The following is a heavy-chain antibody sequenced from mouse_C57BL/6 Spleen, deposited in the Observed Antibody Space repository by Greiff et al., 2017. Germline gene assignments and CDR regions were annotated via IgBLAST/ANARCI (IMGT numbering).Heavy chain of an antibody. CDR3: AKGFITTVDWYFDV. CDR1: GYAFSSYW. V-gene: IGHV1-80*01. CDR2: IYPGDGDT. D-gene: IGHD1-1*01. Sequence: QVQLKQSGAELVKPGASVKISCKASGYAFSSYWMNWVKQRPGKGLEWIGQIYPGDGDTNYNGKFRGKATLTADKSSSTAYMQLSSLTSEDSAVYFCAKGFITTVDWYFDVWGTGTTVTVSS. J-gene: IGHJ1*03.